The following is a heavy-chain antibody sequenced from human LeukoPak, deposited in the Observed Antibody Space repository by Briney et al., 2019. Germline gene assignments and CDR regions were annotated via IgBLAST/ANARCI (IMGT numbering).Heavy chain of an antibody. CDR3: VRAELHIDWLHNFDY. V-gene: IGHV3-7*03. CDR2: IKSDGTKE. CDR1: GFIFSNFW. J-gene: IGHJ4*02. D-gene: IGHD3-9*01. Sequence: PGGSLRLSCAASGFIFSNFWMAWVRRAPGKGLEWVANIKSDGTKEYYVDSVRGRFTISRDNGKNSLYLQMNSLTADDTAVYYCVRAELHIDWLHNFDYWGQGTLVTVSS.